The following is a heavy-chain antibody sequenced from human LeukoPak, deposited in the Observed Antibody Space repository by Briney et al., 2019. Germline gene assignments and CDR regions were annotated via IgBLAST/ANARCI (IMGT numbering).Heavy chain of an antibody. Sequence: PGGSLRLSCEASGFTFSDHYMDWVRQAPGKGLEWVGRTRDRASGFTTEYAASVKGRFTVSRDDSKNSVYLQLNSLRAEDTAVYYCVKDLGLGNYGDCRFDDWGQGILVTVSS. CDR1: GFTFSDHY. CDR2: TRDRASGFTT. D-gene: IGHD4-17*01. J-gene: IGHJ4*02. CDR3: VKDLGLGNYGDCRFDD. V-gene: IGHV3-72*01.